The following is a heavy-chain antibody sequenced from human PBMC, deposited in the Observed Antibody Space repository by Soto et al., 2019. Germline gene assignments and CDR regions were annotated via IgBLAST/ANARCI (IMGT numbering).Heavy chain of an antibody. J-gene: IGHJ6*02. CDR1: AGTFRSYA. CDR2: IIPMFGTP. Sequence: QVQLLQSGAEVKRSGTSVKVSCKAAAGTFRSYAMSWVRQAPGQGLEWMGGIIPMFGTPNYAQNFKGRLTITADESTRTAYMELSSLRSEDTAVYYCAGTVEIPYYHGMDVWGQGTTVTVSS. CDR3: AGTVEIPYYHGMDV. D-gene: IGHD4-4*01. V-gene: IGHV1-69*01.